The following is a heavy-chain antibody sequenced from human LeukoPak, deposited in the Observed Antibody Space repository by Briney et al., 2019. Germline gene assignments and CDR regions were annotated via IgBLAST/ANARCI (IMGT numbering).Heavy chain of an antibody. CDR2: IYTSGST. D-gene: IGHD3-16*02. CDR1: GGCISSYY. J-gene: IGHJ5*02. CDR3: ARGRYDYVWGSYRNWFDP. V-gene: IGHV4-4*07. Sequence: SETLSLTGTVSGGCISSYYWSWIRQPAGKGLEWIGRIYTSGSTNYNPSLKSRVTMSVDTSKNQFSLKLSSVTAADTAVYYCARGRYDYVWGSYRNWFDPWGQGTLVTVSS.